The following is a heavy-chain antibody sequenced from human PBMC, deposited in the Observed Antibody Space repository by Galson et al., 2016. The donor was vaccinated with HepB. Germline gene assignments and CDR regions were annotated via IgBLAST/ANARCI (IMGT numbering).Heavy chain of an antibody. CDR2: IDPSDSYA. CDR1: GYRFTSHW. J-gene: IGHJ4*02. Sequence: QSGAEVKKPGESLRISCEGSGYRFTSHWISWVRQTAGKGPEWMGRIDPSDSYANYGPSFQGHVTMSADKSVRKVYLQWSSLKASDTAMYYCVRHTYYYDTSGYFPDWGPGTLVTVSS. CDR3: VRHTYYYDTSGYFPD. D-gene: IGHD3-22*01. V-gene: IGHV5-10-1*01.